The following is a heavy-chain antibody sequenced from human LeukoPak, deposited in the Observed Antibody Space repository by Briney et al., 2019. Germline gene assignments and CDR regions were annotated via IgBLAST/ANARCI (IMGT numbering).Heavy chain of an antibody. Sequence: GGSLRLSCAASGFTFSNYGMHWVRQAPGKGLEWVTLISYDGSNKYYADSVKGRFTISRDNSKNTLYLQMNSLRAEDTAVYYCARDGARYCSGGSCYLFDYWGQGTLVTVSS. J-gene: IGHJ4*02. CDR1: GFTFSNYG. V-gene: IGHV3-30*03. CDR2: ISYDGSNK. D-gene: IGHD2-15*01. CDR3: ARDGARYCSGGSCYLFDY.